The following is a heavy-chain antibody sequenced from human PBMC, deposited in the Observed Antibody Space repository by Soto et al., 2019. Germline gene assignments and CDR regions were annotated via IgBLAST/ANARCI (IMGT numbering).Heavy chain of an antibody. V-gene: IGHV1-2*02. CDR2: INPNSGGT. Sequence: QVQLVQSGAEVRKPGASVKVSCKASGYTFSDYYIHWVRQAPGQGLEWMGWINPNSGGTKYAPKFQGGGTMTKDTYITTAYMELSMLRAGDAAVYYCERELATAKPEGLGFWGQGTLGGVSS. CDR3: ERELATAKPEGLGF. J-gene: IGHJ4*02. CDR1: GYTFSDYY. D-gene: IGHD1-1*01.